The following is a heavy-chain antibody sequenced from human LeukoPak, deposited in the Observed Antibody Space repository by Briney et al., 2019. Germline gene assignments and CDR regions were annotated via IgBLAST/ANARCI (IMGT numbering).Heavy chain of an antibody. Sequence: ASVKVSCKASGYTFTSYGISWVRHAPRQGLELMGWISAYNGNTNYTQTLQSRVTMTTDTSTSTAYMELRSLRSDDTAVYYRARGVPNSDIVVVSGAFDIWGQGTMVTVSS. J-gene: IGHJ3*02. CDR3: ARGVPNSDIVVVSGAFDI. D-gene: IGHD2-2*01. V-gene: IGHV1-18*04. CDR1: GYTFTSYG. CDR2: ISAYNGNT.